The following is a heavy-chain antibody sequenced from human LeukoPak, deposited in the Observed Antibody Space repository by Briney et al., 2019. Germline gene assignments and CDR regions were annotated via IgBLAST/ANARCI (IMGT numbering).Heavy chain of an antibody. V-gene: IGHV1-69*05. CDR3: ARVYCSSTSSQGGYYYYMDV. Sequence: SVKVSCKASGGTFSSYAISWVRQAPGQGLEWMGGIIPIFGTANYAQKFQGRVTITTDESTSTAYMELSSLRSEDTAVYYCARVYCSSTSSQGGYYYYMDVWGKGTTVTVSS. D-gene: IGHD2-2*01. CDR2: IIPIFGTA. CDR1: GGTFSSYA. J-gene: IGHJ6*03.